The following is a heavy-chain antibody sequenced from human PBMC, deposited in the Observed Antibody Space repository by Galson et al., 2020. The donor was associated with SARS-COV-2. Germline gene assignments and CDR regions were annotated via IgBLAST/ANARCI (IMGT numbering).Heavy chain of an antibody. J-gene: IGHJ4*02. CDR1: GFTFSSYA. D-gene: IGHD6-19*01. CDR2: ISGSGGST. CDR3: AKELIAVAGYFDY. V-gene: IGHV3-23*01. Sequence: GESLKISCAASGFTFSSYAMSWVRQAPGKGLEWVSAISGSGGSTYYADSVKGRFTISRDNSKNTLYLQMNSLRAEDTAVYYCAKELIAVAGYFDYWGQGTLVTVSS.